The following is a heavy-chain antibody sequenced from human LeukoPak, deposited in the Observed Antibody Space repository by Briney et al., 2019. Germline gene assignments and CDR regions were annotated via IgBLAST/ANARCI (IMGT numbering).Heavy chain of an antibody. CDR2: IYHSGST. D-gene: IGHD2-15*01. V-gene: IGHV4-59*01. Sequence: PSETVSLTCTVSGGSISSYYWSWIRQPPGKGLEWIGYIYHSGSTNYNPSLKSRVTISVDTSKNQFSLKLSSVTAADTAVYYCARGHYCSGGSCYFDYWGQGTLVTVSS. J-gene: IGHJ4*02. CDR3: ARGHYCSGGSCYFDY. CDR1: GGSISSYY.